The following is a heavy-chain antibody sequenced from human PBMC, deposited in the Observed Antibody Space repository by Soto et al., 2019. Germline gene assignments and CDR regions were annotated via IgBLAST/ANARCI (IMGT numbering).Heavy chain of an antibody. CDR2: ISYDGSNK. Sequence: LILSCAASGFTFSSYGIHWVRHAPGKGLEWVAFISYDGSNKYYADSVKGRFTISRDNSKNTLYLQMNSLRAEDTAVYYCAKLSRGEQLVEFDYWGQGTLVTVSS. CDR1: GFTFSSYG. CDR3: AKLSRGEQLVEFDY. D-gene: IGHD6-6*01. J-gene: IGHJ4*02. V-gene: IGHV3-30*18.